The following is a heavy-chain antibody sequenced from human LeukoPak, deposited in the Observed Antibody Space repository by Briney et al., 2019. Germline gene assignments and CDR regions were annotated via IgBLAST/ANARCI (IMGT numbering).Heavy chain of an antibody. Sequence: ASVKVSCKASGYSFTSYGISWVRQAPGQGLEWMGWISTYNANTNYALKLQGRVTLNTDTSTSTAYMELKSLRSDDTAVYYCAREECSIGVCYPSGYWGQGTLVTVSS. V-gene: IGHV1-18*01. CDR1: GYSFTSYG. J-gene: IGHJ4*02. CDR3: AREECSIGVCYPSGY. CDR2: ISTYNANT. D-gene: IGHD2-8*01.